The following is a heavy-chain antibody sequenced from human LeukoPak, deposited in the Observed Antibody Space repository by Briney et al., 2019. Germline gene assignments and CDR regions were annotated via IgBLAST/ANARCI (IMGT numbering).Heavy chain of an antibody. CDR2: ISGNGGNT. Sequence: GGSLRLSCAASGFTFSGYAMSWVRQAPGVGLEWVSVISGNGGNTHYADSVKGRFTISRDNSKNTLYLQMSSLRADDTAVYYCAKGGYCSSTSCPADYCGQGTLVTVSS. J-gene: IGHJ4*02. V-gene: IGHV3-23*01. CDR3: AKGGYCSSTSCPADY. D-gene: IGHD2-2*01. CDR1: GFTFSGYA.